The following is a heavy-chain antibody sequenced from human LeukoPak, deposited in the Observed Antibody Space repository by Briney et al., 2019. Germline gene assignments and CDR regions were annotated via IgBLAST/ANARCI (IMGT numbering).Heavy chain of an antibody. Sequence: SETLSLTCAVYGGSFSGYYWSWIRQPPGKGLEWIGEINHSGSTYYNPSFKSRVTISVDTSKNQFSLKLTSVTAADTAVYYCAIDYGDYAKYFQHWGQGTLVTVSS. J-gene: IGHJ1*01. V-gene: IGHV4-34*09. CDR1: GGSFSGYY. D-gene: IGHD4-17*01. CDR3: AIDYGDYAKYFQH. CDR2: INHSGST.